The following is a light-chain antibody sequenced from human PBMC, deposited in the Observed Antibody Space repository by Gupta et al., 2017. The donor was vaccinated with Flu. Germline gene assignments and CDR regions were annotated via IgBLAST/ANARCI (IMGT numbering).Light chain of an antibody. J-gene: IGKJ1*01. V-gene: IGKV1-39*01. Sequence: DIEMTQSPSSLSASVGDRVTITCRPSQSISNRLNWYQQKPGKATKLLSSAASSLQIGVPLRFSGSGSATDFTRPLSSLQPEDLETYDCQFKWTFGQGTKVEVK. CDR1: QSISNR. CDR3: QFKWT. CDR2: AAS.